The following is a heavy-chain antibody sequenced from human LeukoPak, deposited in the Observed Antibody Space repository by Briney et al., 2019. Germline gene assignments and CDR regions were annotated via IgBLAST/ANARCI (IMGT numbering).Heavy chain of an antibody. D-gene: IGHD3-22*01. CDR3: AREEDSSGYYPFDY. Sequence: ASVKVSCKASGYTFTGYYMYWVRQPPGQGLEWMGRINPNSGGTNCAEKFQDRVTMTRDTSISTAYMELSRLRSDDTAIYYCAREEDSSGYYPFDYWGQGTLVTVSS. CDR1: GYTFTGYY. J-gene: IGHJ4*02. V-gene: IGHV1-2*06. CDR2: INPNSGGT.